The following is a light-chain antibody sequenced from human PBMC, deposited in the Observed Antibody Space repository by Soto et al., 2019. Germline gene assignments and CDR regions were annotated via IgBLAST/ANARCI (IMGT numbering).Light chain of an antibody. Sequence: DVVMTQSPVSLPVTLGQPASISCRSSQSLVHNDGNAYLFWFQQRPGQSPRRLIYKVSKRGSGVPERFSGSGSGTDFTLKINRVEAEDVGVYYCMQSAHWPHTFGQGTKREIK. CDR1: QSLVHNDGNAY. CDR2: KVS. CDR3: MQSAHWPHT. J-gene: IGKJ2*01. V-gene: IGKV2-30*02.